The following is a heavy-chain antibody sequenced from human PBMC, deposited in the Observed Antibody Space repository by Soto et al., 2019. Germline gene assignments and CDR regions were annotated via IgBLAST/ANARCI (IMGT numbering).Heavy chain of an antibody. CDR2: IIPIFGTA. CDR3: ARDGKAMISSFQH. CDR1: GGTFSSYA. J-gene: IGHJ1*01. Sequence: GPSVKVSCKASGGTFSSYAISWVRQAPGQGLEWMGGIIPIFGTANYAQKFQGRVTITADESTSTAYMELSSLRSEDTAVYYCARDGKAMISSFQHWGQGTLVTVSS. D-gene: IGHD3-22*01. V-gene: IGHV1-69*13.